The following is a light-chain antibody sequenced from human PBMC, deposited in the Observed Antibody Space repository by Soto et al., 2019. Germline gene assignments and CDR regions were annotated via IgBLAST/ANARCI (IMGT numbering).Light chain of an antibody. CDR1: QGISSH. CDR3: QQGYSTPQT. CDR2: DAS. J-gene: IGKJ1*01. Sequence: DVQMAQSPSSLSASAGDRVTITCRASQGISSHLNWYQQKPGKAPKLLIYDASSLQSGVPSRFSGSGSGTDFTLTINSLQPEDFATYYCQQGYSTPQTFGQGTKVEIK. V-gene: IGKV1-39*01.